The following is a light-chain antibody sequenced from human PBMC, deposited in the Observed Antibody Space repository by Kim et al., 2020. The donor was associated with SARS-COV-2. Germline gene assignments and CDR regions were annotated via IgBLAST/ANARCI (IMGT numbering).Light chain of an antibody. J-gene: IGKJ2*01. CDR2: GAS. Sequence: PGERPPRSCRASQSVSSNYFAWYQQKPGQAPRLLVYGASTRPAGIPDRFTGSGSGTDFTLTINRLEPEDFAVYYCQQYGSSPYTFGQGTKLEI. CDR1: QSVSSNY. CDR3: QQYGSSPYT. V-gene: IGKV3-20*01.